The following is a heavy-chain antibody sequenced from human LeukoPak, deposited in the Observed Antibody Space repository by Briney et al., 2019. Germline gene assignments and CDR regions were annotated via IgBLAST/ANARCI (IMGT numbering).Heavy chain of an antibody. CDR1: GFTFNNYA. Sequence: PGGSLRLSCTASGFTFNNYAMSWVRQAPGKERNWVSAISGSGGSTYYADSVKGRFTISRDNSKNTLYLQMNSLRAEDTAVYYCAKDGYNDFWSGYDPWWGQGTLVTVSS. V-gene: IGHV3-23*01. D-gene: IGHD3-3*01. CDR3: AKDGYNDFWSGYDPW. CDR2: ISGSGGST. J-gene: IGHJ4*02.